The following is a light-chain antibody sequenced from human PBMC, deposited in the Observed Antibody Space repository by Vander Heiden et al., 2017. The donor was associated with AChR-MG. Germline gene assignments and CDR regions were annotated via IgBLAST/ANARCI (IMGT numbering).Light chain of an antibody. CDR2: DAS. J-gene: IGKJ5*01. V-gene: IGKV3-11*01. CDR3: QQRSNWPPIT. CDR1: QSVSSY. Sequence: EIVSTQPPATLSLSPGERATLSCRASQSVSSYLAWYQQKPGQAPRLLIYDASNRATGIPARFSGSGSGTDFTLTISSLEPEDFAVYYCQQRSNWPPITFGQGTRLGIK.